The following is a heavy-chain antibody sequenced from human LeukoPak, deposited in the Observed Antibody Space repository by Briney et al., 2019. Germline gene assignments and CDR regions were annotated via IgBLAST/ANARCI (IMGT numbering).Heavy chain of an antibody. CDR2: IYTSGST. V-gene: IGHV4-4*07. Sequence: SETLSLTCTVSGGSISSYYWSWIRQPAGKGLEWIGRIYTSGSTNYNPSLKSRVTMSVDTSKNQFSLKLSSVTAADTAVYYGARDVSFEQLGNWFDPWGQGTLVTVSS. J-gene: IGHJ5*02. CDR1: GGSISSYY. CDR3: ARDVSFEQLGNWFDP. D-gene: IGHD6-13*01.